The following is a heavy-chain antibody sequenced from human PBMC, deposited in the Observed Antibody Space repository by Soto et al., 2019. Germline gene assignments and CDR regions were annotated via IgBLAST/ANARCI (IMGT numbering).Heavy chain of an antibody. J-gene: IGHJ4*02. V-gene: IGHV4-38-2*01. CDR2: RSHSGRT. CDR3: GHLKTDTEVTPAPPLFDS. CDR1: SLSISSETY. Sequence: PXESLSFTSAVSSLSISSETYWGWMRQSPGKGLEWIVTRSHSGRTFYNPSLKSRVTISADTTKNQFSLSLTSVTAADTAVYYCGHLKTDTEVTPAPPLFDSWGQGTLVTVSS. D-gene: IGHD2-2*01.